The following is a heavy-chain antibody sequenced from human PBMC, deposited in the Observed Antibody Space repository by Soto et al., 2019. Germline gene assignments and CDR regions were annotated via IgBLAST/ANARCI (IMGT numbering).Heavy chain of an antibody. CDR2: INSDGSSI. J-gene: IGHJ6*02. V-gene: IGHV3-74*01. CDR3: AREVSHGYVLRGMDV. CDR1: KFTITSYW. D-gene: IGHD5-18*01. Sequence: EVQLVESGGVLVQPGGSVRLSCAAAKFTITSYWMHWVRQAPGKGLVWVSRINSDGSSISYADAVKGRFTISRDNAKNTLYLQMNSLRVEATAVYYCAREVSHGYVLRGMDVWGQGTTVTVFS.